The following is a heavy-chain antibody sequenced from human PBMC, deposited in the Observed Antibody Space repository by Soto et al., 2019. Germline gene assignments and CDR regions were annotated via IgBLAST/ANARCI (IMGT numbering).Heavy chain of an antibody. D-gene: IGHD6-19*01. CDR1: GYTFTSYA. J-gene: IGHJ4*02. CDR2: INAGNGNT. V-gene: IGHV1-3*01. CDR3: TTGTIMAVAGRRGY. Sequence: ASVKVSCKASGYTFTSYAMHWVRQAPGQRLEWMGWINAGNGNTKYSQKFQGRVTITRDTSASTAYMELSSLRSEDTAVYYCTTGTIMAVAGRRGYWGQGTLVTVSS.